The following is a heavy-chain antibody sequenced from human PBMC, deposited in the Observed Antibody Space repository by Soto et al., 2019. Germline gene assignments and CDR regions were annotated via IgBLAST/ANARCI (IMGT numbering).Heavy chain of an antibody. CDR2: IFPSDSDT. Sequence: PGESVKISCXTSGYRFTSYWIAWVRQMPGKGLEWMGIIFPSDSDTRYSPSFQGQVTISADRSTSTVFLQWASLKASDTAVHFCARKDKSGYFNWFDPWGQGTLVTVSS. J-gene: IGHJ5*02. CDR3: ARKDKSGYFNWFDP. CDR1: GYRFTSYW. V-gene: IGHV5-51*01. D-gene: IGHD3-22*01.